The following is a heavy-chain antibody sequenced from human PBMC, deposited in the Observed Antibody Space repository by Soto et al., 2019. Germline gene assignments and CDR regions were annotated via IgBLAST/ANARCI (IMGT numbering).Heavy chain of an antibody. CDR1: GGSVSSNTAS. CDR2: TYFRSKWYN. J-gene: IGHJ5*02. D-gene: IGHD5-12*01. Sequence: SQSLSLTCAISGGSVSSNTASWNWIRNSPSRGLEWLGRTYFRSKWYNDYAVSVKCRIIINPDTSNNQFSLQLNSVTPEDKAVYFCAKGDNLGPKSGYAFDPWGQGTLVTVSS. CDR3: AKGDNLGPKSGYAFDP. V-gene: IGHV6-1*01.